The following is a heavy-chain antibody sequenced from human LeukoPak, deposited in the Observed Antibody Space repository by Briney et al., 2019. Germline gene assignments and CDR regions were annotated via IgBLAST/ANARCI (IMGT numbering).Heavy chain of an antibody. J-gene: IGHJ4*02. CDR3: ARGLRSSSWFFDY. CDR2: IYYTGST. Sequence: SETLSLTCTVSGHSISSYYWNWIRQPPGKGLEWIGYIYYTGSTNCNPSLKSRVTMSVDTSKHQFSLKLNSVTAADTAVYYCARGLRSSSWFFDYWGQGTLVTVSS. V-gene: IGHV4-59*01. D-gene: IGHD6-13*01. CDR1: GHSISSYY.